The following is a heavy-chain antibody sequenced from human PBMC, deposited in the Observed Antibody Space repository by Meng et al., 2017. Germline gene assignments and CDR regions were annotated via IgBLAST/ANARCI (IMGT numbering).Heavy chain of an antibody. V-gene: IGHV3-21*01. CDR3: AGDSSPLYRGYDVAPFGYYYYGMDF. Sequence: GRPLRPSCAASGSSFSSYSMNWVRQDPGKGLEWGSSISSSSSYIYYADSEKGRFTISRDNAKNSLYLQMNNLRAEDTAVYCCAGDSSPLYRGYDVAPFGYYYYGMDFWGQGTTVTVSS. J-gene: IGHJ6*02. CDR2: ISSSSSYI. CDR1: GSSFSSYS. D-gene: IGHD5-12*01.